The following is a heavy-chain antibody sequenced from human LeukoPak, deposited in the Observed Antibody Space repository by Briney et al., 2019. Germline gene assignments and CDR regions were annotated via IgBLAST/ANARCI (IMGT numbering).Heavy chain of an antibody. Sequence: GGSLRLSCAAYGFSFSTYGMHWVRQAPGKRLESVAVIWYDGSHQYYADSVKGRFIISSDMSNHTLFLQMNNLRVDDTALYYCARDLGLRYGSGAYRFDPWGQGTQVIVSS. J-gene: IGHJ5*02. D-gene: IGHD3-10*01. CDR3: ARDLGLRYGSGAYRFDP. CDR1: GFSFSTYG. V-gene: IGHV3-33*08. CDR2: IWYDGSHQ.